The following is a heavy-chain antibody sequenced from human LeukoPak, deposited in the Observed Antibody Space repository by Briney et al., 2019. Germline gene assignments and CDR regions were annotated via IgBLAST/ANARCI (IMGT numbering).Heavy chain of an antibody. D-gene: IGHD4-17*01. Sequence: KTSETLSLTCTVFGRSISSGDYYWGWIRQPPGKGLEWIGSINYSGTTYYNPSLKSRVAISVDTSKNQFSLKLSSVTAADSAVYYCARRGATVTTSLGAFDYWGQGTLVTVSS. J-gene: IGHJ4*02. CDR1: GRSISSGDYY. CDR3: ARRGATVTTSLGAFDY. CDR2: INYSGTT. V-gene: IGHV4-39*01.